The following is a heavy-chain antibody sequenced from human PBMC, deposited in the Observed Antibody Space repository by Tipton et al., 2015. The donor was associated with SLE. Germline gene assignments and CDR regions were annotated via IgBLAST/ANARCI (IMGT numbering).Heavy chain of an antibody. Sequence: TLSLTCAVYGGSFSGYYWSWIRQPPGKGLEWIGESNHSGITNYNPSLKSRVTTSVDTSKNQFSLKLSSVTAADTAVYYCARPRSGYADDAFDIWGQGTMVTVSS. CDR3: ARPRSGYADDAFDI. CDR2: SNHSGIT. CDR1: GGSFSGYY. V-gene: IGHV4-34*01. D-gene: IGHD3-22*01. J-gene: IGHJ3*02.